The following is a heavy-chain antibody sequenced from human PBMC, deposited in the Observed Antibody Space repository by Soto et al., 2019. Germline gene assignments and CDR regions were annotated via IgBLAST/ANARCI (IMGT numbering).Heavy chain of an antibody. CDR1: GFTFSNAW. Sequence: EVQLVESGGGLVKPGRSLRLSCAASGFTFSNAWMNWVRKAPGKGLEGVGRIKSKTDVGTTDYSAPVKGRFTISRDDSKNTLYLQMNSLKTEDTAVYYCATGGYGDHADWGQGTLVTVSS. J-gene: IGHJ4*02. CDR3: ATGGYGDHAD. D-gene: IGHD4-17*01. CDR2: IKSKTDVGTT. V-gene: IGHV3-15*07.